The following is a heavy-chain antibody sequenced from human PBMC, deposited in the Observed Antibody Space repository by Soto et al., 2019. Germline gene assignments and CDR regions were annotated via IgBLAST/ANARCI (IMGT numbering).Heavy chain of an antibody. V-gene: IGHV4-39*01. D-gene: IGHD5-12*01. J-gene: IGHJ5*02. Sequence: QLQLQESGPGLVKPSETLSLTCTVSGGSISSSSYYWGWIRQPPGKGLEWIGSIYYSGSTYYNPSLKSRVTISVDTSQNQFSLKLSSVTAADTAVYYCARQPHIVATITASPFDPWGQGTLVTVSS. CDR1: GGSISSSSYY. CDR3: ARQPHIVATITASPFDP. CDR2: IYYSGST.